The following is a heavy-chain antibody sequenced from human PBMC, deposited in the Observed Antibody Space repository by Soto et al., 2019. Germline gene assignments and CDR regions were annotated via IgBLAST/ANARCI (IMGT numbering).Heavy chain of an antibody. CDR1: GFTFSTYG. CDR3: ARDAVTMVRGVIGY. Sequence: GGSLRLSCAASGFTFSTYGMHWVRQAPGKGLEWVAVISYDGSNKYYADSVKGRFTISRDNSKNTLYLQMNSLRAEDTAVYYCARDAVTMVRGVIGYWGQGTLVTVSS. D-gene: IGHD3-10*01. V-gene: IGHV3-30*03. J-gene: IGHJ4*02. CDR2: ISYDGSNK.